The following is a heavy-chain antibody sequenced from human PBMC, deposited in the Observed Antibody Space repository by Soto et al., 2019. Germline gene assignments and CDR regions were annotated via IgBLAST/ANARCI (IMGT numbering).Heavy chain of an antibody. CDR3: TRGRYGDY. J-gene: IGHJ4*02. D-gene: IGHD1-1*01. V-gene: IGHV1-18*01. CDR1: GYTFTSYG. CDR2: ISAHNGNT. Sequence: QVHLVQSGAEVKKPGASVKVSCKASGYTFTSYGITWVRQAPGQGLEWMGWISAHNGNTDYAQKLQGRVIVTRDTSTSTASMELRRLISDDTAVYDCTRGRYGDYWGQGALVTFSS.